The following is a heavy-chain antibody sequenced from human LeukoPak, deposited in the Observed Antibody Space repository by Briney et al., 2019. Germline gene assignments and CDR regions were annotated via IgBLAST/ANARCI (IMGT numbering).Heavy chain of an antibody. D-gene: IGHD1-14*01. CDR2: INSDGSST. CDR3: ARAKPTDY. V-gene: IGHV3-74*01. Sequence: GGAPRLSRGASGFSFSGYWVHWGRQAPGEGLVWVSRINSDGSSTSYADSVKGRFTISRDNAKNTLYLQMNSLRAEDTAVYYCARAKPTDYWGQGTLVTVSS. J-gene: IGHJ4*02. CDR1: GFSFSGYW.